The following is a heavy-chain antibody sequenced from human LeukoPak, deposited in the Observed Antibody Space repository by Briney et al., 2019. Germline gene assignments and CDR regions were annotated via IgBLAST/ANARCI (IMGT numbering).Heavy chain of an antibody. J-gene: IGHJ4*02. CDR1: GYSFTTYW. CDR2: IYPGDSDT. CDR3: ARRQGCSSTSCPPDS. D-gene: IGHD2-2*01. V-gene: IGHV5-51*01. Sequence: GESLKISCRGSGYSFTTYWIGWVRQVPGKGLGWMGIIYPGDSDTRYSPSFQGQVTMSADKSINTAYLQWSSLKASDTAMYYCARRQGCSSTSCPPDSWGQGTLVTVSS.